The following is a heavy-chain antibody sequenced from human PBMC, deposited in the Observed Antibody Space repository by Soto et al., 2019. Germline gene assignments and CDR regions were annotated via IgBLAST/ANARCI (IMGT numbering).Heavy chain of an antibody. D-gene: IGHD3-9*01. CDR2: IIPIFGTA. V-gene: IGHV1-69*01. J-gene: IGHJ4*02. CDR1: GVTFSRYA. CDR3: ARVVSLTFDWLLPQYYFDY. Sequence: SVKLSCKASGVTFSRYAIGCVRQDPIQGLEWMGGIIPIFGTANYAQKFQGRVTITADESTSTAYMELSSLRSEDTAVYYCARVVSLTFDWLLPQYYFDYSGQGTLVTVSS.